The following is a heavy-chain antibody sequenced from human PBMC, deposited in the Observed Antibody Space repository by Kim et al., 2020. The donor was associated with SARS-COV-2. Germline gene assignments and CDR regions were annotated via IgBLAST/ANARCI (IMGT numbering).Heavy chain of an antibody. J-gene: IGHJ2*01. CDR1: GFTFSDYY. CDR2: ISSSSSYT. V-gene: IGHV3-11*06. CDR3: ARAPKVPAAMVYWYFDL. D-gene: IGHD2-2*01. Sequence: GGSLRLSCAASGFTFSDYYMSWIRQAPGKGLEWVSYISSSSSYTNYADSVKGRFTISRDNAKNSLYLQMNSLRAEDTAVYYCARAPKVPAAMVYWYFDLWGRGTLVTVSS.